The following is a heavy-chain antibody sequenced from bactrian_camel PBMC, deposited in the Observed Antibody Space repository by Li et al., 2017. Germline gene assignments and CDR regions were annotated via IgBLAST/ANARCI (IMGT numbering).Heavy chain of an antibody. Sequence: HVQLVESGGGSVKAGGSLRLSCVVSGSGYRRYCMAWFRQSSEMEREAVAFIDSIHKASYSDSVKGRFTISRDNAKNTLSLQMNSLKPEDTAKYFCAGDSCSLRDAGWFGSPALDPSEYTYWGQGTQVTVS. CDR3: AGDSCSLRDAGWFGSPALDPSEYTY. CDR1: GSGYRRYC. CDR2: IDSIHKA. J-gene: IGHJ4*01. D-gene: IGHD1*01. V-gene: IGHV3S57*01.